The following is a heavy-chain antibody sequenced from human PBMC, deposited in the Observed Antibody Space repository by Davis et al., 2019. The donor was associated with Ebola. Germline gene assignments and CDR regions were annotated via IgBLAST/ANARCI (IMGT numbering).Heavy chain of an antibody. J-gene: IGHJ5*02. Sequence: SETLSLTCTVSGASIRSYYWTWIRQAPGKGLEWIGYIYYSASTNYNPSLKSRVTISVDTSKNQFSLKLSSVTAADTAVYYCARHPRDWYQSWFDPWGQGTLVTVSS. CDR3: ARHPRDWYQSWFDP. D-gene: IGHD6-19*01. CDR1: GASIRSYY. CDR2: IYYSAST. V-gene: IGHV4-59*08.